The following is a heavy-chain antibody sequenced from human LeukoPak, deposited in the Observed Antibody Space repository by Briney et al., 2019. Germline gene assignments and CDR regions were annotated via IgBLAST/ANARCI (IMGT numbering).Heavy chain of an antibody. J-gene: IGHJ4*02. CDR3: ARGSTEDFDY. CDR2: IYYSGST. D-gene: IGHD4-11*01. Sequence: SETLSLTCTVSGGSISSYYWSWIRQPPGKGLEWIGYIYYSGSTNYNPSLKSRVTISVDTSKNQFSLKLSSVTVADTAVYYCARGSTEDFDYWGQGTLVTVSS. CDR1: GGSISSYY. V-gene: IGHV4-59*01.